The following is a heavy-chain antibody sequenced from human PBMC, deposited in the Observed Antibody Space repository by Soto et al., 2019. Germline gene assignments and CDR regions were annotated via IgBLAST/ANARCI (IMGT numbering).Heavy chain of an antibody. J-gene: IGHJ3*02. V-gene: IGHV1-69*01. CDR1: GGTFSSYA. D-gene: IGHD2-15*01. CDR3: ARENTVVRGDAFDI. Sequence: QVQLVQSGAEVKKPGSSVKVSCKASGGTFSSYAISWVRQAPGQGLEWLGGIIAIFGTANYAQKVQGRVTISADESPSTAYMELSSLRSEDTAVYYCARENTVVRGDAFDIWGQGTMVTVSS. CDR2: IIAIFGTA.